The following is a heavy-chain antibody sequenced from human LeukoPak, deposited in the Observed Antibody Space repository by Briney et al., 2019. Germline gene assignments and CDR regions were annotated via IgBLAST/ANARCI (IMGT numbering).Heavy chain of an antibody. D-gene: IGHD6-19*01. CDR3: ATLGIVAGLGYDC. CDR1: GFTFSSYA. J-gene: IGHJ4*02. Sequence: GGSLRLSCAASGFTFSSYAMSWVRQAPGKGLEWVSAISGSGGSTYYADSVKGRFTISRDNSKNTLYLQMNSLRAEDTAVYYCATLGIVAGLGYDCWGQGTLVTVSS. CDR2: ISGSGGST. V-gene: IGHV3-23*01.